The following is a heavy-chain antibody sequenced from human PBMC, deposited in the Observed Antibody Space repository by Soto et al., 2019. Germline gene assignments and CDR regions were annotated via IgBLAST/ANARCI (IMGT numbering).Heavy chain of an antibody. CDR1: GGTFSSYA. J-gene: IGHJ3*02. CDR2: IIPIFGTA. Sequence: SVKVSCKASGGTFSSYAISWVRQAPGQGLEWMGGIIPIFGTANYAQKFQGRVTITADKSASTAYMELSSLRSEDTAVYYCARSIQFSDDAFDIWGQGTLVTV. CDR3: ARSIQFSDDAFDI. V-gene: IGHV1-69*06.